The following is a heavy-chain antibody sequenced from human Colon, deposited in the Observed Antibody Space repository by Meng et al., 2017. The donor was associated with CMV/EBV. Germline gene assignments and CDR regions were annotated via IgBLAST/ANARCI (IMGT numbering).Heavy chain of an antibody. J-gene: IGHJ6*02. CDR2: ISSSSSYL. CDR1: GFTFSPYN. CDR3: ARIEGYYAMDV. Sequence: GGSLRLSCAASGFTFSPYNMNWVRQAPGKGLEWVSFISSSSSYLYYADSVKGRFTISRDNAKNSLYLQMNSLRVEDTAVYYCARIEGYYAMDVWGQGTTVTV. V-gene: IGHV3-21*01.